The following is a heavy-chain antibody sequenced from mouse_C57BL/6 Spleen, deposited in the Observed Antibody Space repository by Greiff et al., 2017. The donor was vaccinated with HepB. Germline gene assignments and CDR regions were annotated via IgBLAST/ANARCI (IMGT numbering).Heavy chain of an antibody. D-gene: IGHD2-3*01. CDR1: GYAFSSSW. V-gene: IGHV1-82*01. CDR2: IYPGDGDT. CDR3: ARWDDGRFAY. J-gene: IGHJ3*01. Sequence: QVQLKESGPELVKPGASVKISCKASGYAFSSSWMNWVKQRPGKGLEWIGRIYPGDGDTNYNGKFKGKATLTADKSSSTAYMQLSSLTSEDSAVYFCARWDDGRFAYWGQGTLVTVSA.